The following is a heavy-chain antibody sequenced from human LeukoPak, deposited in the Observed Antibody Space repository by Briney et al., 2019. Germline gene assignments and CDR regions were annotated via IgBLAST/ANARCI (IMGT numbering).Heavy chain of an antibody. CDR1: GFTFSSYS. Sequence: GGPLRLSCAASGFTFSSYSMNWVRQAPGKGLEWVSSISSSSYIYYADSVKGRFTISRDNSKNTAYLQMNSLTAEDTAVYYCAREIFGSGSYPDYWGQGSLVIVSS. CDR3: AREIFGSGSYPDY. J-gene: IGHJ4*02. D-gene: IGHD3-10*01. CDR2: ISSSSYI. V-gene: IGHV3-21*01.